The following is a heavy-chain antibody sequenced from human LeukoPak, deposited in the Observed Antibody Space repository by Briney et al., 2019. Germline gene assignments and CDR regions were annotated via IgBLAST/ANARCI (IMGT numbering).Heavy chain of an antibody. Sequence: SETLSLTCAVYGGSFSGYYWSWIRQPPGRGLEWIGEINHSGSTNYNPSLKSRVTISVDTSKNQFSLKLSSVTAADTAVYYCARGIVVVPAAIRSGSWFDPWGQGTLVTVSS. CDR3: ARGIVVVPAAIRSGSWFDP. V-gene: IGHV4-34*01. CDR2: INHSGST. J-gene: IGHJ5*02. D-gene: IGHD2-2*02. CDR1: GGSFSGYY.